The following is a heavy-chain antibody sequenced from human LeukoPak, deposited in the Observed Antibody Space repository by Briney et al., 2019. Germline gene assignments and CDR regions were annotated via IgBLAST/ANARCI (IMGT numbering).Heavy chain of an antibody. CDR3: ARESTAGYNSSWYGFRN. CDR2: INQDGSEK. J-gene: IGHJ1*01. D-gene: IGHD6-13*01. CDR1: GFTFSGYW. V-gene: IGHV3-7*01. Sequence: GGSLRLSCAASGFTFSGYWMSWVRQAPGKGLEWVANINQDGSEKYYVGSVKGRFTISRDNAKNSLFLQIGSLRVEDTAVYYCARESTAGYNSSWYGFRNWGQGTLVSVSS.